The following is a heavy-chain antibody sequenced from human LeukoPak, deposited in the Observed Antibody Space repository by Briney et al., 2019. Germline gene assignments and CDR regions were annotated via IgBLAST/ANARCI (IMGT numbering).Heavy chain of an antibody. CDR2: IYYSGST. CDR3: ARGLTTVTFPDAFDI. Sequence: SETLSPTCTVSGGSISSGGYYWSWIRQHPGKGLGWIGYIYYSGSTYYNPSLKSRVTISVDTSKNQFSLKLSSVTAADTAVYYCARGLTTVTFPDAFDIWGQGTMVTVSS. CDR1: GGSISSGGYY. D-gene: IGHD4-17*01. V-gene: IGHV4-31*03. J-gene: IGHJ3*02.